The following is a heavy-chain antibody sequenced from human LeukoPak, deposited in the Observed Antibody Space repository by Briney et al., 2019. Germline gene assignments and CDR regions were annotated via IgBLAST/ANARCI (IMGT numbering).Heavy chain of an antibody. D-gene: IGHD2-21*01. J-gene: IGHJ5*02. V-gene: IGHV3-7*03. CDR3: AREGTIPATGNFFGP. Sequence: GGSLRLSCAASGFTFSDYWMSWVRQTPGEGLQLVASVKQDGSEKYYVDSVKGRFAISKDNAKNSLYLQMNSLRAEDTAVYYCAREGTIPATGNFFGPWGQGTLVTVSS. CDR1: GFTFSDYW. CDR2: VKQDGSEK.